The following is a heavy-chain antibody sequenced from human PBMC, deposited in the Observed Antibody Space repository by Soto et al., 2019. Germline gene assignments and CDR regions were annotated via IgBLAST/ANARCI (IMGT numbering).Heavy chain of an antibody. CDR3: ARDXDYYCTNGVCYSGGMDV. V-gene: IGHV3-21*01. J-gene: IGHJ6*02. Sequence: GGSLRLSCAASGFTFSSYSMNWVRQAPGKGLEWVSSISSSSSYIYYADSVKGRFTISRDNAKNSLYLQMNSLRAEDTAVYYCARDXDYYCTNGVCYSGGMDVWGQGTTVTVSS. D-gene: IGHD2-8*01. CDR1: GFTFSSYS. CDR2: ISSSSSYI.